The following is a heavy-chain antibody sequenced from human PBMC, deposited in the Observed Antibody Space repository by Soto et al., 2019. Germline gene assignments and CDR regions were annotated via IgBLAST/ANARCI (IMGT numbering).Heavy chain of an antibody. CDR3: ARDGYSEGMDV. Sequence: EVQLLESGGGLVQRGGSLRLSCAASGFRFSYYDMHWVRQSKGKGLEWVAAIGTPDDTYYADSVKGRCIISREKDKNSLYLQMDSLRGGDTAVYFWARDGYSEGMDVWGQGATVTVSS. CDR2: IGTPDDT. D-gene: IGHD2-2*03. J-gene: IGHJ6*02. V-gene: IGHV3-13*01. CDR1: GFRFSYYD.